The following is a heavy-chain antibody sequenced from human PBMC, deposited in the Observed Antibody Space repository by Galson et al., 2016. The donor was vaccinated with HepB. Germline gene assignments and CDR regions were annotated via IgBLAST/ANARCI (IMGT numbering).Heavy chain of an antibody. CDR2: ISHSSAFT. J-gene: IGHJ3*02. CDR3: ARGRAPKTLDTFDI. CDR1: GFTFSDFY. Sequence: SLRLSCAASGFTFSDFYMTWLRRAPGKSLEWVSYISHSSAFTDYADSVKGRFIISRDNVKNSLFLQMNTLRAEDTALYFCARGRAPKTLDTFDIWGQGTMVTVS. V-gene: IGHV3-11*06.